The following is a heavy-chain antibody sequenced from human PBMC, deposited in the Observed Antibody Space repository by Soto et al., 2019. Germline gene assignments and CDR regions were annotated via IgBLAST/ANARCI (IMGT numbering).Heavy chain of an antibody. CDR2: IYYSGST. V-gene: IGHV4-59*01. CDR3: ARVPSIAVAGTKDAFDI. J-gene: IGHJ3*02. CDR1: GGSISSYY. D-gene: IGHD6-19*01. Sequence: SETLSLTCTVSGGSISSYYWSWIRQPPGKGLEWIGYIYYSGSTNYNPSLKSRVTISVDTSKNQFSLKLSSVTAADTEVYYCARVPSIAVAGTKDAFDIWGQGTMVTVSS.